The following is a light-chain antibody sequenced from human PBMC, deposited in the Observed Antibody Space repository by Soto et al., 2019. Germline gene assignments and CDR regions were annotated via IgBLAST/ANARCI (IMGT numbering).Light chain of an antibody. V-gene: IGLV2-14*01. J-gene: IGLJ2*01. CDR1: TSDVADYNY. CDR3: SSFTSSSTVV. Sequence: QSVLTQPASVSGSPGQSITISCTGTTSDVADYNYVSWYQQHPGKAPKLMIYEVSNRPSGISNRFSGSNSGNTASLTISGLQAEDEADYYCSSFTSSSTVVFGGGTKRTVL. CDR2: EVS.